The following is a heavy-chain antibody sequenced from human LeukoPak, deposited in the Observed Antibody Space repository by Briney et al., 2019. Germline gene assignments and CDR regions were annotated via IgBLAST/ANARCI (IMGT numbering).Heavy chain of an antibody. V-gene: IGHV3-11*01. CDR2: ISSSGSTI. CDR1: GFTFSDYY. CDR3: ARDRVGYCSSTSCCNYYYGMDV. D-gene: IGHD2-2*01. Sequence: GRSLRLSCAASGFTFSDYYMSWIRQAPGKGLEWVSYISSSGSTIYYADSVKGRFTISRDNAKNSLYLQMNSLRAEDTAVYYCARDRVGYCSSTSCCNYYYGMDVWGQGTTVTVSS. J-gene: IGHJ6*02.